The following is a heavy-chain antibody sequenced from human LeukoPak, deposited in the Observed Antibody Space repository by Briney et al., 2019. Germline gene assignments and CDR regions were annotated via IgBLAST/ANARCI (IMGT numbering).Heavy chain of an antibody. D-gene: IGHD3-22*01. J-gene: IGHJ3*02. CDR3: ARGAGWDIYDSSGYGDAFDI. Sequence: ASVKVSCKASGYTFTSYDINWVRQATGQGLEWMGWMNPNSGNTGYAQKFQGRVTMTRNTSISTAYMELSSLRSEDTAVYYCARGAGWDIYDSSGYGDAFDIWGQGTMVTVSS. V-gene: IGHV1-8*01. CDR1: GYTFTSYD. CDR2: MNPNSGNT.